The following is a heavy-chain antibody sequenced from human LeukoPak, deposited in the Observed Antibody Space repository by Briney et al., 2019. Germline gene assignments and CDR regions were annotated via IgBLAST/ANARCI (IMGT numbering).Heavy chain of an antibody. V-gene: IGHV4-34*01. Sequence: SETLSLTCAVYGGSFSGYYWSWIRQPPGKGLEWIGSIYYSGRTYYNPSLKSRVTIAVDTSKNRFSLKLNSVTAADTAVYYCARRSYRYYYDYWGQGTLVTVSS. CDR1: GGSFSGYY. CDR3: ARRSYRYYYDY. CDR2: IYYSGRT. J-gene: IGHJ4*02. D-gene: IGHD3-16*02.